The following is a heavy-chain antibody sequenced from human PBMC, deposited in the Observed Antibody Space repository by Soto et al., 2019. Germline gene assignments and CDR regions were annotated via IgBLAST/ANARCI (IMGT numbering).Heavy chain of an antibody. Sequence: QVQLVQSGAEVKKPGSSVRVSCKASGDTFSRYTVNWVRQAPRQGLEWMGGIIPRFGTTNYAPTLQGRVTMTADESTNTVYMELSSLRSEDTALYFCARGRGLYNSGRSQLDYWGQGTLLTVSS. J-gene: IGHJ4*02. V-gene: IGHV1-69*01. D-gene: IGHD1-1*01. CDR1: GDTFSRYT. CDR2: IIPRFGTT. CDR3: ARGRGLYNSGRSQLDY.